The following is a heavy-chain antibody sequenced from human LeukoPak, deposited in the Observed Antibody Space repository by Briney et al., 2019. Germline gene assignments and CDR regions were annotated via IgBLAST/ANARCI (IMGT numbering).Heavy chain of an antibody. CDR1: GGSFSGYY. CDR3: ARGRRYCSSTCCSHGGPKDY. CDR2: INHSGST. Sequence: SETLSLICSVYGGSFSGYYCSWIRQPPGKGLGWIGEINHSGSTNYNPSLKSRVTISVDTSKNQFSLKLSSVTAADTAVYYCARGRRYCSSTCCSHGGPKDYWGQGTLVTVSS. J-gene: IGHJ4*02. D-gene: IGHD2-2*01. V-gene: IGHV4-34*01.